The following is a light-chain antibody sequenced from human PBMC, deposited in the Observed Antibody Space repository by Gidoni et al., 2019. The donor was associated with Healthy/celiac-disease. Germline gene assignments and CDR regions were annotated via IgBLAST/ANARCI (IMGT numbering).Light chain of an antibody. CDR1: QGISNY. CDR3: QKYNSAPHT. J-gene: IGKJ3*01. CDR2: AAS. Sequence: DIQMTQSPSSRSASVGDRVTITCRASQGISNYLAWYQQKPGKVPKLLIYAASTLQSGVPSRFSGSGSGTDFTRTISSLQPEDVATNYCQKYNSAPHTFGPGTKVDIK. V-gene: IGKV1-27*01.